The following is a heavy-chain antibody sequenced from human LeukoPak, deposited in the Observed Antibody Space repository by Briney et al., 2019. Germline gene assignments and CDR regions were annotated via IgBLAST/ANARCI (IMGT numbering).Heavy chain of an antibody. CDR2: IKQDGSEK. CDR3: ARPLFKWELAY. Sequence: GGSLRLSCAASGFTFSSYWMSWVRQAPGKGLEWVANIKQDGSEKYYVDSVKGRFTVSRDNAKNSLYLQMNSLRAEDTAVYYCARPLFKWELAYWGQGTLVTVSS. CDR1: GFTFSSYW. V-gene: IGHV3-7*01. D-gene: IGHD1-26*01. J-gene: IGHJ4*02.